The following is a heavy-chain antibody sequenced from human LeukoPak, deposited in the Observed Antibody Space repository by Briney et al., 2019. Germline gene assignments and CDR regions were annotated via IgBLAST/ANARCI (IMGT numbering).Heavy chain of an antibody. CDR3: ARGLDY. CDR2: IYYSGST. V-gene: IGHV4-31*03. Sequence: SGTLSLTCTVSGGSISSGGYYGSWIRQHPGKGLEGLGYIYYSGSTYYHPTLKSRVTMSVDTSKNQFSLKLSSVTAADTAVYYCARGLDYWGQGTLVTVSS. J-gene: IGHJ4*02. CDR1: GGSISSGGYY.